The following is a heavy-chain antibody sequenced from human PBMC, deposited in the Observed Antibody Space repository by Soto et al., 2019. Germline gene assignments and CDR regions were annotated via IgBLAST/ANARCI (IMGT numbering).Heavy chain of an antibody. CDR1: GYTFTSYV. CDR2: ISAYNGNT. D-gene: IGHD2-15*01. CDR3: ARDHCSGGSCSKGWFDP. J-gene: IGHJ5*02. V-gene: IGHV1-18*01. Sequence: ASVKFSFKASGYTFTSYVISWVRQAPGQGLDWMGWISAYNGNTNYAQKLQGRVTMTTDTSTSTAYMELRSLRSDDTAVYYCARDHCSGGSCSKGWFDPWGQGTLVTVSS.